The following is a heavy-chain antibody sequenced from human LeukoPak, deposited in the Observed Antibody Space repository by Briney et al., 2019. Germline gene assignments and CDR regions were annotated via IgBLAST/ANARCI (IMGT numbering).Heavy chain of an antibody. V-gene: IGHV3-21*03. J-gene: IGHJ4*02. CDR2: ISTNSDYI. CDR1: GFTVSSYS. CDR3: MSDLDN. Sequence: GGSLRLSCAASGFTVSSYSMNWVRQAPGKGLEWVSTISTNSDYIYYSDSVKGRFTISRDNAKNSVYLQMNSLKTEDTAIYYCMSDLDNWGQGTLVTVSS.